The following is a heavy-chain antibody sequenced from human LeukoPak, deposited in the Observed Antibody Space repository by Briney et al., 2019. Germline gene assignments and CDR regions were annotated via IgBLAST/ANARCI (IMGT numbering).Heavy chain of an antibody. CDR2: ISGGGAST. CDR1: GFTFSSYA. Sequence: GGSLRLSCAASGFTFSSYAMSWVRQAAGKGLEWVSGISGGGASTYYADSVKGRFTISRDNCKNTLYLQMNSLRAEDTAVYYCAKDWAGGGYYFDYWGQGTLVTVSS. D-gene: IGHD6-19*01. V-gene: IGHV3-23*01. CDR3: AKDWAGGGYYFDY. J-gene: IGHJ4*02.